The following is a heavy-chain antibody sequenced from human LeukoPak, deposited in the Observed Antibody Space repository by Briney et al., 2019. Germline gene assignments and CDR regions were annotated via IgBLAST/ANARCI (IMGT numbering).Heavy chain of an antibody. V-gene: IGHV3-23*01. D-gene: IGHD6-13*01. J-gene: IGHJ4*02. CDR2: ISGSGGST. CDR1: GFTFSSYA. Sequence: GGSLRLSCAASGFTFSSYAMSWVRQAPGKGLEWVSAISGSGGSTYYADSVKGRFTISRVNSKNTLYVQMNSLRAEDTAVYYCATKPSSTWYFDYWGQGTLVTVSS. CDR3: ATKPSSTWYFDY.